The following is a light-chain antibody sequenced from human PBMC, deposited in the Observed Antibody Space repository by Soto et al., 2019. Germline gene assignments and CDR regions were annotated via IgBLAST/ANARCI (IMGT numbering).Light chain of an antibody. J-gene: IGKJ1*01. V-gene: IGKV3-20*01. CDR2: GAS. CDR3: QQYGSSPPKT. CDR1: QSVSSSY. Sequence: EIVLTQSPGTLSLSPGERATLSCRASQSVSSSYLAWYQQKPGQAPRLLIYGASSRATGIPDRFSGSGSGTDFTLTISRLEPEDFAVSYGQQYGSSPPKTFGQGTKVEIK.